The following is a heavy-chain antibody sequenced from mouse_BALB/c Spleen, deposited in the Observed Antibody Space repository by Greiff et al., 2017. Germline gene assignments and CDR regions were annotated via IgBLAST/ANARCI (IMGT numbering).Heavy chain of an antibody. CDR3: ARGKRYYAMDY. J-gene: IGHJ4*01. CDR2: ISSGGST. CDR1: GFTFSSYA. Sequence: EVMLVESGGGLVKPGGSLKLSCAASGFTFSSYAMSWVRQTPEKRLEWVASISSGGSTYYPDSVKGRFTISRDNARNILYLQMSSLRSEDTAMYYCARGKRYYAMDYWGQGTSVTVSS. V-gene: IGHV5-6-5*01.